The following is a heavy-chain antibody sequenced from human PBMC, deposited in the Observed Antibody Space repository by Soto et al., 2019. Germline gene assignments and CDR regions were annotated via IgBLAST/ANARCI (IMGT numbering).Heavy chain of an antibody. CDR2: IYHSGST. V-gene: IGHV4-30-2*01. CDR1: GGSISSGGYS. CDR3: ARVPDY. J-gene: IGHJ4*02. Sequence: KPSETLSLTCAVSGGSISSGGYSWGWIRQPPGKGLEWIGYIYHSGSTYYNPSLKSRVTISVDRSKNQFSLKLSSVTAADTAVYHCARVPDYWGQGTLVTVSS.